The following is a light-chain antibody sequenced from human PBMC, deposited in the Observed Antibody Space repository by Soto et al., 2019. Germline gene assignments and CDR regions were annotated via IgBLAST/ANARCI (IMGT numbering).Light chain of an antibody. Sequence: DIQMTQSPSSLSASVGDRVTITCRASQSISSDLNWYQQKPGKAPKLLIYDASSLQSGVPSRFSGSGSGTDFTLTISSLQPEDVATYYCQQSYSTPPLTFGGGTKVEIK. J-gene: IGKJ4*01. CDR3: QQSYSTPPLT. CDR1: QSISSD. CDR2: DAS. V-gene: IGKV1-39*01.